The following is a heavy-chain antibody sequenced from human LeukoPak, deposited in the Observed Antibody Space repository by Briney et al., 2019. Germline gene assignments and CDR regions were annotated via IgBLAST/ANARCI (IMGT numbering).Heavy chain of an antibody. CDR2: IWYDGSNK. CDR1: GFTFSSYG. Sequence: GGALRLSCAASGFTFSSYGMHWVRQAPGKGLEWGAVIWYDGSNKYYADSVKGRFTISRDNSKNTLYLQMNSLRAEDPAVYYCAREQQLALDYWGQGTLVTVSS. CDR3: AREQQLALDY. J-gene: IGHJ4*02. V-gene: IGHV3-33*01. D-gene: IGHD6-13*01.